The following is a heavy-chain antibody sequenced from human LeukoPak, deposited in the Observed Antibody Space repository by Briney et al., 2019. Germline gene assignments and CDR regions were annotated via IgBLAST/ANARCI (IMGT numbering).Heavy chain of an antibody. CDR1: GGSISSGGYY. CDR3: ARFYDSSGYYYVRYFDY. Sequence: TSETLSLTCTVSGGSISSGGYYWSWIRQHPGKGLEWIGYIYYSGSTYYNPSLKSRVTISVDTSKNQFSLKLSSVTAADTAVYYCARFYDSSGYYYVRYFDYWGQGTLVTVSS. D-gene: IGHD3-22*01. J-gene: IGHJ4*02. V-gene: IGHV4-30-4*08. CDR2: IYYSGST.